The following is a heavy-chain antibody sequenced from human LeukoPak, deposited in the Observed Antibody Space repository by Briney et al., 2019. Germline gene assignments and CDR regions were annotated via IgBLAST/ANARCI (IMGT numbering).Heavy chain of an antibody. D-gene: IGHD3-22*01. CDR2: ISGSGGST. CDR3: AKDRYYYDSSVSLDY. CDR1: GITFSSYA. V-gene: IGHV3-23*01. J-gene: IGHJ4*02. Sequence: GGSLRLSCAASGITFSSYAMSWVRQAPGKGLEWVSAISGSGGSTYYADSVKGRFTISRDNSKNTLYLQMNSLRAEDTAVYYCAKDRYYYDSSVSLDYWGQGTLVTVSS.